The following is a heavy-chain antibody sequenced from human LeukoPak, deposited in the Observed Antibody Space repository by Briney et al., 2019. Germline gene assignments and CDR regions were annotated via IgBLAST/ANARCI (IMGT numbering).Heavy chain of an antibody. D-gene: IGHD2-15*01. Sequence: GGSLRLSCAASGFTFSSYSMNWVRQAPGKGLEWVSSISSSSSYIYYADSVKGRFTISRDNAKNSLYLQMNSLRAEDTAVYYCASYCSGGSCAPLYYYGMDVWGQGTTVTVSS. CDR2: ISSSSSYI. V-gene: IGHV3-21*01. CDR1: GFTFSSYS. J-gene: IGHJ6*02. CDR3: ASYCSGGSCAPLYYYGMDV.